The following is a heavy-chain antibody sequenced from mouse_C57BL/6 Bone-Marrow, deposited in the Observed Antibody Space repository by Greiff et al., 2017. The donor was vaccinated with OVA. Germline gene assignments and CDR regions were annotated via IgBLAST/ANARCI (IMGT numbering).Heavy chain of an antibody. Sequence: EVMLVESGGGLVQPGGSLSLSCAASGFTFTDYYMSWVRQPPGKALEWLGFLRNKANGYTTEYSASVKGRFTISRDNSQSILYLQMNALRAEDSATYYCASSNTTVWYFDVWGTGTTVTVSS. J-gene: IGHJ1*03. CDR2: LRNKANGYTT. CDR1: GFTFTDYY. D-gene: IGHD1-1*01. V-gene: IGHV7-3*01. CDR3: ASSNTTVWYFDV.